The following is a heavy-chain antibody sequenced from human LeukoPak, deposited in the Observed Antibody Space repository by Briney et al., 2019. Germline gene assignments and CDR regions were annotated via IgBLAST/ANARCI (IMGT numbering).Heavy chain of an antibody. CDR2: IYTSGSI. Sequence: PSETLSLTCTVSGGSISSYYWSWIRQPPGKGLEWIGYIYTSGSINYNPSLKSRVTISVDTSKNQFSLKLSSVTAADTAVYYCARHVSVQTYYYMDVWGKGTTVTVSS. V-gene: IGHV4-4*09. D-gene: IGHD2-8*01. CDR3: ARHVSVQTYYYMDV. J-gene: IGHJ6*03. CDR1: GGSISSYY.